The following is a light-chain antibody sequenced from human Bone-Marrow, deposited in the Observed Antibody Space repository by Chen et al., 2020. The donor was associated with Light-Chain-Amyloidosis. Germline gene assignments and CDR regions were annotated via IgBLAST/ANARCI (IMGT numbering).Light chain of an antibody. CDR1: SGDVGTYHY. J-gene: IGLJ1*01. Sequence: QSALTQPASVSGSPGQSITIACTGTSGDVGTYHYVSLYQQHPGKAPKVMIYAVSNRPSGVSNRFSGSKSGNTASLTISGLQAEDEADYYCSSFTSSSSYVFGPGTKFTVL. CDR3: SSFTSSSSYV. V-gene: IGLV2-14*01. CDR2: AVS.